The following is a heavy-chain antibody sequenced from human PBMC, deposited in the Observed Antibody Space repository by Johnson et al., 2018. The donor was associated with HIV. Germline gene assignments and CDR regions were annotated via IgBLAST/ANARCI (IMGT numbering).Heavy chain of an antibody. D-gene: IGHD1-1*01. J-gene: IGHJ3*02. V-gene: IGHV3-30-3*01. CDR2: ISYDGSNK. CDR1: GFTVSSNY. CDR3: ARTNWNDDAGGAIDI. Sequence: QVQLVESGGGVVQPGRSLRLSCAASGFTVSSNYMSWVRQAPGKGLEWVAVISYDGSNKYYADSVKGRFTISRDNSKNTLYLQMNSLRIEDGAVYYCARTNWNDDAGGAIDIWGQGTTVTVSS.